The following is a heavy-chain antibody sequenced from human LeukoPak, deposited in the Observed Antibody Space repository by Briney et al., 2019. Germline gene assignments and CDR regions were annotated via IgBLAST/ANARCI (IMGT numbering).Heavy chain of an antibody. Sequence: ASVKVSCKASGYTFTSYDINWVRQATGQGLEWMGWMNPSSGNTGYAQKFQGRVTMTRNTSISTAYMELSSLRSEDTAVYYCARGDHYGSGSYYALYYYYYGMDVWGQGTTVTVSS. CDR3: ARGDHYGSGSYYALYYYYYGMDV. V-gene: IGHV1-8*01. D-gene: IGHD3-10*01. CDR2: MNPSSGNT. J-gene: IGHJ6*02. CDR1: GYTFTSYD.